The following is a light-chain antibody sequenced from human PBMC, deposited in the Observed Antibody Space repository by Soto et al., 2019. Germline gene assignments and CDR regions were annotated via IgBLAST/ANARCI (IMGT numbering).Light chain of an antibody. CDR2: DNN. CDR3: GTWDSRLRAV. J-gene: IGLJ7*01. CDR1: SSNIGNNY. Sequence: QSVLTQPPSVSAAPGQKVTISCSGSSSNIGNNYVSWYQQLPGTAPKLLIYDNNKRPSGIPDRFSGSKSGTSATLGITGLQTGDEADYYCGTWDSRLRAVFGGGTQLTVL. V-gene: IGLV1-51*01.